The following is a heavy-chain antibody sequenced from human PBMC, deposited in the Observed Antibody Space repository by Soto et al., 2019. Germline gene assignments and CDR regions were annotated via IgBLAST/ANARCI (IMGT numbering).Heavy chain of an antibody. V-gene: IGHV1-2*04. J-gene: IGHJ6*03. CDR2: INPNSGGT. CDR3: AGDRRRITIFGVVIPSPYDCYIDV. D-gene: IGHD3-3*01. CDR1: GYTFTGYY. Sequence: ASVKVSCKASGYTFTGYYMHWVRQAPGQGLEWMGWINPNSGGTNYAQKFQGWVTMTRDTSISTAYMELSRLRSDDTAVYYCAGDRRRITIFGVVIPSPYDCYIDVWGKGTTVTVSS.